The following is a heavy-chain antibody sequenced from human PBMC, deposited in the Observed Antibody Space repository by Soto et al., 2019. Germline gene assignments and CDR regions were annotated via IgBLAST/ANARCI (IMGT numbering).Heavy chain of an antibody. V-gene: IGHV3-23*01. J-gene: IGHJ4*02. Sequence: GGSLRLSCAASGFTFINYAMTWVRQAPGEGLEWVSTISGNGASTHYADSVKGRFSISRDNSKNTLYLQMNSLRADDTAVYYCAKDYGSSRYFFDYWGQGALVTSPQ. CDR2: ISGNGAST. D-gene: IGHD6-19*01. CDR1: GFTFINYA. CDR3: AKDYGSSRYFFDY.